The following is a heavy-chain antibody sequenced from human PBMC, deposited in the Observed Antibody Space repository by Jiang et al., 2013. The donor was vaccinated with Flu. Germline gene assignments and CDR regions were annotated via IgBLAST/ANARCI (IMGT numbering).Heavy chain of an antibody. Sequence: SGAEVKVSCKASGYTFNTYGINWVRQAPGQGFEWLGWISVYNGHTNFAQQFQGRITMTTDTSTSTAYMELRSLRSDDTAVYYCARDLVENDSSGSFFYYHGMDVWGKGAKVTVSS. J-gene: IGHJ6*04. V-gene: IGHV1-18*01. CDR2: ISVYNGHT. D-gene: IGHD6-19*01. CDR3: ARDLVENDSSGSFFYYHGMDV. CDR1: GYTFNTYG.